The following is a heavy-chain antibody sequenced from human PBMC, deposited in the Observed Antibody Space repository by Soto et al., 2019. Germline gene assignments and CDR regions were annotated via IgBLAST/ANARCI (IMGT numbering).Heavy chain of an antibody. J-gene: IGHJ6*02. CDR2: INPSSGST. D-gene: IGHD5-12*01. V-gene: IGHV1-46*01. CDR1: GYPFTSYY. Sequence: QVQLVQSGAEVKKPGASVKVSCKASGYPFTSYYVHWVRQAPGQGLEWMGFINPSSGSTSYAQKFQGRVTMTRDTSTSTVYMEVSSLRSEDTAVYYCARERINTGYDGAGNTYYYGMDVWGQGTTVTVS. CDR3: ARERINTGYDGAGNTYYYGMDV.